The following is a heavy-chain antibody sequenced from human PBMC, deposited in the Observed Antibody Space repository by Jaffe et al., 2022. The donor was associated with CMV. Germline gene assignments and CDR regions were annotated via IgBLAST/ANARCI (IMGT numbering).Heavy chain of an antibody. CDR1: GYSFTTFY. CDR2: INPSGGST. D-gene: IGHD3-10*01. CDR3: ASTYYYGSGSLTHFDY. Sequence: QVQLVQSGAEVKKPGASVRISCTASGYSFTTFYMHWVRQAPGQGLEWMGKINPSGGSTTYAQKFQGRVTMTRDTSTRTLYVELSSLTSEDTAVYYCASTYYYGSGSLTHFDYWGQGTLVTVSS. V-gene: IGHV1-46*01. J-gene: IGHJ4*02.